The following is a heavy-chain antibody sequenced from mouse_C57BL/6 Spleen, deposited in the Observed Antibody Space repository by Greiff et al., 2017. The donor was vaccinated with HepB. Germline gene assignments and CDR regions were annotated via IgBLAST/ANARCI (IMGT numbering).Heavy chain of an antibody. Sequence: VQLQQSGAELVRPGASVTLSCKASGYTFTDYEMHWVKQTPVHGLEWIGAIDPETGGTAYNQKFKGKAILTADKSSSTAYLELRSLTSEDSPVYYCTRYYGSSYVGWFAYWGQGTLVTVSA. D-gene: IGHD1-1*01. CDR1: GYTFTDYE. J-gene: IGHJ3*01. CDR2: IDPETGGT. V-gene: IGHV1-15*01. CDR3: TRYYGSSYVGWFAY.